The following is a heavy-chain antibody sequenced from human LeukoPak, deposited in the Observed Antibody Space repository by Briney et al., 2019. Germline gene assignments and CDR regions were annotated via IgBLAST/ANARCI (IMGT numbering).Heavy chain of an antibody. CDR3: ARDIYYEGSGYTFDY. Sequence: PSETLSLPCTVSGASISSYYWSWSRQPAGKGLEWIGRIYASGTTNYNPSLKSRVTMSVDTSKNQFSLNLSSVTAADTAMYYCARDIYYEGSGYTFDYWGQGTLVTVSS. J-gene: IGHJ4*02. CDR2: IYASGTT. D-gene: IGHD3-22*01. V-gene: IGHV4-4*07. CDR1: GASISSYY.